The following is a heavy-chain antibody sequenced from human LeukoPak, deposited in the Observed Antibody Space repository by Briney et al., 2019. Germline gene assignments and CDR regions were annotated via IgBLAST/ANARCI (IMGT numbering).Heavy chain of an antibody. CDR3: ARDHRPQLSYKATGPWFDP. CDR1: GGSISSYY. V-gene: IGHV4-4*07. CDR2: IYTSGST. D-gene: IGHD5-12*01. Sequence: PSETLSLTFTVSGGSISSYYWSWIRQPAGKGLEWIGRIYTSGSTNYNPSLKSRVTMSVDTSKNQFSLKLSSVTAADTAVYYCARDHRPQLSYKATGPWFDPWGQGTLVTVSS. J-gene: IGHJ5*02.